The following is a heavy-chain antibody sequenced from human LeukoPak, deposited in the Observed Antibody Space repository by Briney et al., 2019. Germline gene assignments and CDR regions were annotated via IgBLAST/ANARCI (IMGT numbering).Heavy chain of an antibody. D-gene: IGHD2-15*01. CDR3: AREGPVVGASGFDI. CDR1: GFTVSGNS. CDR2: IYSGGST. V-gene: IGHV3-66*01. J-gene: IGHJ3*02. Sequence: PGGSLRLSCAASGFTVSGNSMSWVRQAPGKGLEWVSVIYSGGSTYYADSVKGRFTISRDNSKNTLYLQMSSLRVEDTAVYYCAREGPVVGASGFDIWGQGTMVTVSS.